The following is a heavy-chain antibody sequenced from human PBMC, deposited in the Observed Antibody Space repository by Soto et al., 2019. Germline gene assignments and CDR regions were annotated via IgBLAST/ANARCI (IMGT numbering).Heavy chain of an antibody. CDR3: ASRRDGYIYGMDV. V-gene: IGHV4-59*08. Sequence: QVQLQESGPGLVKPSETLSLTCTVSGGSISSYYWSWIWQPPGKGLEWIGYIYYSGSTNYNPSLKSRVTISVDTSKNQFSLKLSSVTAADTAVYYCASRRDGYIYGMDVWGQGTTVTVSS. CDR2: IYYSGST. CDR1: GGSISSYY. D-gene: IGHD5-12*01. J-gene: IGHJ6*02.